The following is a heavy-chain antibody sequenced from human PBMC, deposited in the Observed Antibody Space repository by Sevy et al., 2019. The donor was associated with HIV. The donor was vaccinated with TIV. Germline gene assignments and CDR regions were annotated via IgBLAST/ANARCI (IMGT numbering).Heavy chain of an antibody. CDR1: GFTFSDYY. Sequence: GGSLRLSCAASGFTFSDYYMSWIRQAPGKGLEWVSYISSSGSTIYYADSVKGRFTISRDNAKNSLYLQMNSLRAEDTAVYYCARDRYCSSTSCPSFDGMDVWGQGTTVTVSS. V-gene: IGHV3-11*04. D-gene: IGHD2-2*01. CDR3: ARDRYCSSTSCPSFDGMDV. CDR2: ISSSGSTI. J-gene: IGHJ6*02.